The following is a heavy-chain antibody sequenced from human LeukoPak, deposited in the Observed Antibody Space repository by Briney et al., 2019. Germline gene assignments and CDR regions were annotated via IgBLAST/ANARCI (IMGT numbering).Heavy chain of an antibody. V-gene: IGHV1-3*01. CDR2: TNVGNDYT. J-gene: IGHJ4*02. CDR3: ARDDFSTYPGLNYFDY. Sequence: ASVKVSCKASGYTFTHYAVHWVRQAPGQRLEWMGWTNVGNDYTESSQKFQDRLTITSDATATTVYMELSSLRSEDTAVYYCARDDFSTYPGLNYFDYWGQGSLVTVSS. D-gene: IGHD4-11*01. CDR1: GYTFTHYA.